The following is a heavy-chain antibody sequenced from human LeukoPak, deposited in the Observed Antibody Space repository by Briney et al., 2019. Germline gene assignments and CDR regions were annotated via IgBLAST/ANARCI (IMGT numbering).Heavy chain of an antibody. V-gene: IGHV3-23*01. D-gene: IGHD6-19*01. Sequence: GGSLRLSCAASGFTFSSYAMSWVRQAPGKGLERVSAISGSGGSTYYADSVKGRFTISRDNSKNTLYLQMNSLRAEDTAVYYCARRLCFGWYLFDYWGQGILVTVAS. J-gene: IGHJ4*02. CDR3: ARRLCFGWYLFDY. CDR1: GFTFSSYA. CDR2: ISGSGGST.